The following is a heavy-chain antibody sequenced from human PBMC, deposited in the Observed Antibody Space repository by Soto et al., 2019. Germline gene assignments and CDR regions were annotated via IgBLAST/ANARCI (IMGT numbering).Heavy chain of an antibody. V-gene: IGHV3-21*01. CDR1: GFTFSSYS. J-gene: IGHJ5*02. CDR2: ISSSSSYI. D-gene: IGHD6-19*01. CDR3: ARVRSSGWTYNWFDP. Sequence: PGGSLRLSCAASGFTFSSYSMNWVRQAPGKRLEWVSSISSSSSYIYYADSVKGRFTISRDNAKNSLYLQMNSLRAEDTAVYYCARVRSSGWTYNWFDPWGQGTLVTVSS.